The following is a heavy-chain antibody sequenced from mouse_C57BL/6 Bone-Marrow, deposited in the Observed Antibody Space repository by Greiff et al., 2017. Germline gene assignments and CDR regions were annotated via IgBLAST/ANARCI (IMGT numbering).Heavy chain of an antibody. J-gene: IGHJ1*03. V-gene: IGHV14-4*01. CDR1: GFNIKDDY. CDR3: ITRYFDV. Sequence: VQLKESGAELVRPGASVKLSCTASGFNIKDDYMHWVKQRPEQGLEWIGWIDPENCDTEYASKFQGKATITADTSSNTAYLQLSSLTSEDTAVYYCITRYFDVWGTGTTVTVSS. CDR2: IDPENCDT.